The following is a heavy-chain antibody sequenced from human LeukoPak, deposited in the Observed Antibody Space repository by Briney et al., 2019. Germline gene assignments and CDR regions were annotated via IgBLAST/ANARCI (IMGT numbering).Heavy chain of an antibody. CDR1: GFTFSTYG. D-gene: IGHD1-26*01. CDR3: ARDLVVGATSSDY. V-gene: IGHV3-30*02. Sequence: SGGSLRLSCAASGFTFSTYGIHWVRQAPGKGLEWVAFIRYDGSNKYYADSVKGRFTISKDNSKNTLFLQMNSLRAEDTAVYYCARDLVVGATSSDYWGQGTLVTVSS. J-gene: IGHJ4*02. CDR2: IRYDGSNK.